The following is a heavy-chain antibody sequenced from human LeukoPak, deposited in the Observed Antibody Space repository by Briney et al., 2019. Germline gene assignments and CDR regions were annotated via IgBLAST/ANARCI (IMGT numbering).Heavy chain of an antibody. CDR3: ARARFWSGYPNYYYYGMDV. CDR2: IWYDGSNK. J-gene: IGHJ6*02. CDR1: GFAFSSYG. V-gene: IGHV3-33*01. D-gene: IGHD3-3*01. Sequence: GRSLRLSCAASGFAFSSYGMHWVRQAPGKGLEWVAIIWYDGSNKYYADSVKGRFTISRDNSKNTLYLQMNSLRAEDTAVYYCARARFWSGYPNYYYYGMDVWGQGTTVTVSS.